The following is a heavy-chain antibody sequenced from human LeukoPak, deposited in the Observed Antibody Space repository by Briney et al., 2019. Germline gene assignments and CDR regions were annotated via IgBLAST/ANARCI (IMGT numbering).Heavy chain of an antibody. V-gene: IGHV1-69*05. CDR1: GGTFSSYA. CDR2: IIPIFGTA. Sequence: GASVKVSCKASGGTFSSYAISWVRQAPGQGLEWMGRIIPIFGTANYAQKFQGRVTITTDGSTSTAYMELSSLRSEDTAVYYCAAYVWGSYRYYYYYYMDVRGKGTTVTVSS. CDR3: AAYVWGSYRYYYYYYMDV. D-gene: IGHD3-16*02. J-gene: IGHJ6*03.